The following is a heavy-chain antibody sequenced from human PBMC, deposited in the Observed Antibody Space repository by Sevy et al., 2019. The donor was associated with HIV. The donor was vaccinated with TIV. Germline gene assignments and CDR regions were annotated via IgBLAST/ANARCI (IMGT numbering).Heavy chain of an antibody. Sequence: GGSLRLSCAASGFTFSSYSMNWVRQAPGKGLEWVSSISSSSSYIYYADSVKGRFTISRDNAKNSLYLQMNSLRAEDTAVYYCARHQRHPLYDYVWGSYRYNWFDPWGQGTLVTVSS. J-gene: IGHJ5*02. CDR3: ARHQRHPLYDYVWGSYRYNWFDP. CDR1: GFTFSSYS. V-gene: IGHV3-21*01. D-gene: IGHD3-16*02. CDR2: ISSSSSYI.